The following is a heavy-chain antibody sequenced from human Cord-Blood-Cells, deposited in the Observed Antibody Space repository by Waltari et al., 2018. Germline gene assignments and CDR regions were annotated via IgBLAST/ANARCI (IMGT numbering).Heavy chain of an antibody. CDR1: GGSFSGYY. D-gene: IGHD5-12*01. V-gene: IGHV4-34*01. J-gene: IGHJ4*02. CDR3: ARDIGAGNGLGY. Sequence: QVQLQQWGAGLLKPSETLSLTCAVYGGSFSGYYWSCIRQPPGKGLEWIGEINHSGSTNYNPSLKSRVTISVDTSKNQFSLKLSSVTAADTAVYYCARDIGAGNGLGYWGQGTLVTVSS. CDR2: INHSGST.